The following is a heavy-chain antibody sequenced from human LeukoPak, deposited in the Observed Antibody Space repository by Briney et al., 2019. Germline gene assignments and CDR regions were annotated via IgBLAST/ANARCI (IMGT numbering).Heavy chain of an antibody. CDR3: ATGLVALLRWAFDI. V-gene: IGHV1-24*01. CDR1: GYTLTELS. J-gene: IGHJ3*02. CDR2: FDPEDGET. Sequence: ASVKVSCKVSGYTLTELSMHWVRQAPGKGLEWMGGFDPEDGETIYAQKFQDRVTMTEDTSTDTAYMELSSLRSEDTAVYYCATGLVALLRWAFDIWGQGTMVTVSS. D-gene: IGHD3-9*01.